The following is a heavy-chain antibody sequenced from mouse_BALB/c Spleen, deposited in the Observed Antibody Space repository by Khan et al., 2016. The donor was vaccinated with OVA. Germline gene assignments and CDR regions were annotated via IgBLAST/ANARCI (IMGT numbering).Heavy chain of an antibody. CDR2: ISSGGST. V-gene: IGHV5-6-5*01. J-gene: IGHJ3*01. CDR3: ARDYWFTY. Sequence: EVELVESGGGLVKPGGSLKLSCAASGFTFSNYAMSWVRQTPEKRLEWVASISSGGSTYYPDSVKGRVTISRDNDRNILYLQMISLRSEDTAMYYCARDYWFTYWGQGTLVTVSA. CDR1: GFTFSNYA.